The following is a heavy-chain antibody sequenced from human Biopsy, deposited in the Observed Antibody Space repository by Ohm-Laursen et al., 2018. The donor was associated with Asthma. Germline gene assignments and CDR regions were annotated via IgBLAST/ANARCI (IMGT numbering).Heavy chain of an antibody. J-gene: IGHJ4*02. Sequence: SETLSLTWGVYGGSISTYYWSWIRQPPGKGLEWIGYIYYSGSTNYNPSLKSRVTISVDTSKNQFSLRLISVTAADTAVYYCARVSQGELYCGGDCYSGFDYWGQGTLVTVSS. CDR3: ARVSQGELYCGGDCYSGFDY. V-gene: IGHV4-59*01. CDR2: IYYSGST. D-gene: IGHD2-21*01. CDR1: GGSISTYY.